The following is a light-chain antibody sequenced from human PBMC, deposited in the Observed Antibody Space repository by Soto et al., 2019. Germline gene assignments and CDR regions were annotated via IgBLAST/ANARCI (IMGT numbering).Light chain of an antibody. Sequence: DIVLTQSPLSLPVTPGEPACISCRSSRSLLHNNGYNYLDWYLRKPAQSPQLLIYLGSNRFSGVPDRFSGSGSGTDVTLKISRVEAEDVGVYYCMQSIQLPRRFGQGTKVDI. V-gene: IGKV2D-29*02. CDR1: RSLLHNNGYNY. CDR2: LGS. J-gene: IGKJ1*01. CDR3: MQSIQLPRR.